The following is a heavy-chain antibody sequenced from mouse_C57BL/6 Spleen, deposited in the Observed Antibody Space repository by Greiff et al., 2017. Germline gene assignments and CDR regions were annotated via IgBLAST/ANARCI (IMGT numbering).Heavy chain of an antibody. CDR2: IYPGDGDT. J-gene: IGHJ3*01. CDR1: GYAFSSSW. Sequence: VQLVESGPELVKPGASVKISCKASGYAFSSSWMNWVKQRPGKGLEWIGRIYPGDGDTNYNGKFKGKATLTADKSSSTAYMQLSSLTSEDSAVYFCARPLYYGSSYGFAYWGQGTLVTVSA. V-gene: IGHV1-82*01. CDR3: ARPLYYGSSYGFAY. D-gene: IGHD1-1*01.